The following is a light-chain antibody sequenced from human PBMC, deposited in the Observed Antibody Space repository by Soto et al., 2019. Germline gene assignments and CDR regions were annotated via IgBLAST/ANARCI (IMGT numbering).Light chain of an antibody. V-gene: IGKV1-5*01. CDR2: GVS. CDR3: QHYNTFSGT. CDR1: QSISSW. J-gene: IGKJ1*01. Sequence: DIQMTQSPSTLYASIGDRVTITCRASQSISSWLAWYQQAPGRAPKLLVYGVSSLETGVPSRFSGSGSGTEFTLTISSLQPDDFATYYCQHYNTFSGTFGQGSMVDI.